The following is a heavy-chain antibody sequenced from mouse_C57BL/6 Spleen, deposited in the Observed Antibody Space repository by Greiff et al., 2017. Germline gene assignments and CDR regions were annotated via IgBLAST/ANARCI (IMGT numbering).Heavy chain of an antibody. CDR1: GYTFTSYW. V-gene: IGHV1-64*01. CDR3: ARGYYAMDY. CDR2: IHPNSGTT. J-gene: IGHJ4*01. Sequence: QVQLKQPGAELVKPGASVKLSCKASGYTFTSYWMHWVKQRPGQGLEWIGMIHPNSGTTNYNEKFKSKATLTVDKSSSTAYMQLSSLTSADSAVYYCARGYYAMDYWGQGTSVTVSS.